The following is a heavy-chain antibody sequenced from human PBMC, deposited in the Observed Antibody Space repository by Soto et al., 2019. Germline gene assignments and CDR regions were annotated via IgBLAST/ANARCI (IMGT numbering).Heavy chain of an antibody. CDR2: IIPIFGTA. J-gene: IGHJ4*02. D-gene: IGHD5-12*01. V-gene: IGHV1-69*01. Sequence: QVQLVQSGAEVKKPGSSVKVSCKASGGTFSSYAIRWVRQAPGQGLEWMGGIIPIFGTASYAQKFQGRVTMTADECTSTADMGLSSLGSEDTALYYCARDGGYSGYDFAYWGQGTLVTVSS. CDR1: GGTFSSYA. CDR3: ARDGGYSGYDFAY.